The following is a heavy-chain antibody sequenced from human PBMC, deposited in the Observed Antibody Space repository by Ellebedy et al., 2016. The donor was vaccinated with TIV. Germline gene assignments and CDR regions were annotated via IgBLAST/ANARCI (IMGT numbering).Heavy chain of an antibody. Sequence: GGSLRLSCAASGFSLSSYWMHWVRQAPGKGLEWVANIKQDGSEKYYVDSVKGRFTLSRDNAKNSLYLQMNSLRAEDTAVYFCGRAIGSGSCYWGQGTLVTVSS. CDR1: GFSLSSYW. CDR3: GRAIGSGSCY. CDR2: IKQDGSEK. D-gene: IGHD3-10*01. J-gene: IGHJ4*02. V-gene: IGHV3-7*01.